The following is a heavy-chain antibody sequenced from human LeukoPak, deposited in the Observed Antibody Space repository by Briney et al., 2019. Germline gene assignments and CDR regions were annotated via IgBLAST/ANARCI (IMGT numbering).Heavy chain of an antibody. J-gene: IGHJ4*02. D-gene: IGHD5-12*01. Sequence: ASVKVSCKVSGYTLTELSMHWLRQAPGKGLDWMGGFDPEDCKTIYAQKFQGRLTMTEDTSTDTAYMELSSLRSEDTAVYYCATDRGSGYDWNYWGQGTLVTVSS. CDR1: GYTLTELS. V-gene: IGHV1-24*01. CDR2: FDPEDCKT. CDR3: ATDRGSGYDWNY.